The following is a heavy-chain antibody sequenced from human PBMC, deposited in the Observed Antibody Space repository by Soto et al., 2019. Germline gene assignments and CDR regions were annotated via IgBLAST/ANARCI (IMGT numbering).Heavy chain of an antibody. CDR3: AKARPAGDILTGYHYYYYYYMDV. Sequence: EVQLLESGGGLVQPGGSLRLSCAASGFTFSSYAMSWVRQAPGKGLEWVSAISGSGGSTYYADSVKGRFTISRDNSKNTLYLQMNSRRAEDTAVYYCAKARPAGDILTGYHYYYYYYMDVWGKGTTVTVSS. D-gene: IGHD3-9*01. J-gene: IGHJ6*03. CDR2: ISGSGGST. V-gene: IGHV3-23*01. CDR1: GFTFSSYA.